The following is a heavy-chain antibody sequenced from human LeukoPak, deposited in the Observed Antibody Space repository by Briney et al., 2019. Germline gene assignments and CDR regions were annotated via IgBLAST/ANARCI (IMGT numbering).Heavy chain of an antibody. Sequence: GGSLRLSCAASGVTVSTNYMAWVRQAPGKGLEWVSVTYSDDNTYYADSVKDRFTISRDNSKNTLSLQMNSVRAEDTAVYYCARPFPSGDSTVEARDDHWGQGTLVTVSS. V-gene: IGHV3-66*04. J-gene: IGHJ4*02. D-gene: IGHD4-23*01. CDR2: TYSDDNT. CDR3: ARPFPSGDSTVEARDDH. CDR1: GVTVSTNY.